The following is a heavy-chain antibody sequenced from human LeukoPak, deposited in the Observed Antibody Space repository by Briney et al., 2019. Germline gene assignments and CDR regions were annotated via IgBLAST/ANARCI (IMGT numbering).Heavy chain of an antibody. J-gene: IGHJ4*02. V-gene: IGHV3-9*01. CDR1: GFTFDDYA. D-gene: IGHD3-9*01. CDR3: AKALGDYGILTGYYPLDY. Sequence: PGRSLRLSCAASGFTFDDYAMHWVRQAPGKGLEWVSGISWNSGSIGYADSVKGRFTISRDNAKNSLYLQMNSLRAEDTALNYCAKALGDYGILTGYYPLDYWGQGTLVTVSS. CDR2: ISWNSGSI.